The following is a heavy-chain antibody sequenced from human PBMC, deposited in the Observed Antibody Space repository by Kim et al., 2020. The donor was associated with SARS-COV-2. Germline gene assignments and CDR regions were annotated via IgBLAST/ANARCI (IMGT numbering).Heavy chain of an antibody. CDR2: INPSGGST. Sequence: ASVKVSCKASGYTFTSYYMHWVRQAPGQGLEWMGIINPSGGSTSYAQKFQGRVTMTRDTSTSTVYMELSSLRSEDTAVYYCASSGSSRSSPEKLFDYWGQGTLVTVSS. V-gene: IGHV1-46*01. J-gene: IGHJ4*02. CDR1: GYTFTSYY. CDR3: ASSGSSRSSPEKLFDY. D-gene: IGHD6-6*01.